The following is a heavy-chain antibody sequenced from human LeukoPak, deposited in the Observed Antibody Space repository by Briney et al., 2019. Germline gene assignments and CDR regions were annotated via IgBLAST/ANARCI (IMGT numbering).Heavy chain of an antibody. CDR3: ASERGYHAN. CDR2: IYYRGNT. CDR1: GASISTRGYY. D-gene: IGHD5-12*01. V-gene: IGHV4-39*07. J-gene: IGHJ4*02. Sequence: SETLSLTCTVSGASISTRGYYWGWIRQPPGNGLEWIGTIYYRGNTYYNPSLEGRVTMSVDTSKNQFSLNVISMTAADTATYYCASERGYHANWGQGTLVTVSS.